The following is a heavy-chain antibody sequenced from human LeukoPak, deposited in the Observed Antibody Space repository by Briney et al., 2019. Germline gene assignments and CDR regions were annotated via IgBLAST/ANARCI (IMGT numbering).Heavy chain of an antibody. D-gene: IGHD1-26*01. CDR3: ARTYSGRPRLVPFDI. J-gene: IGHJ3*02. Sequence: GGSLRLSCAASGFTFSSYSMNWVRQAPGKGLEWVSSISSSSSYIYYADSVKGLSTISRDNAKNSLYLQMNSLRAEDTAVYYCARTYSGRPRLVPFDIWGQGPMVPVSS. CDR1: GFTFSSYS. V-gene: IGHV3-21*01. CDR2: ISSSSSYI.